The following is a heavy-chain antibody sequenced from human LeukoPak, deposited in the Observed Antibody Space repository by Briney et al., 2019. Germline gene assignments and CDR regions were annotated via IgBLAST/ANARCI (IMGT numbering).Heavy chain of an antibody. Sequence: PSETLSLTCAVYGGSFSGYYWSWIRQPSGKGLEWIGEINHSGSTNYNPSLKSRVTISVDTSKNQFSLKLSSVTAADTAVYYCARGGDSYGHLFDYWGQGTLVTVSS. V-gene: IGHV4-34*01. D-gene: IGHD5-18*01. CDR1: GGSFSGYY. CDR3: ARGGDSYGHLFDY. J-gene: IGHJ4*02. CDR2: INHSGST.